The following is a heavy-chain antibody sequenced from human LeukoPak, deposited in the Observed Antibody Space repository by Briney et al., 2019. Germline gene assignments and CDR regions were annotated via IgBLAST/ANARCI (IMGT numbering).Heavy chain of an antibody. CDR3: ARVDETNAFDI. J-gene: IGHJ3*02. Sequence: GASVKVSCKASGHTSTTYAIHWVRQAPGQGLEWMGWINAGNGDTKYSQKFQGRVTITRDTSASTAYMELSSLRSEDTAVYYCARVDETNAFDIWGQGTMVTVSS. D-gene: IGHD5-24*01. V-gene: IGHV1-3*01. CDR1: GHTSTTYA. CDR2: INAGNGDT.